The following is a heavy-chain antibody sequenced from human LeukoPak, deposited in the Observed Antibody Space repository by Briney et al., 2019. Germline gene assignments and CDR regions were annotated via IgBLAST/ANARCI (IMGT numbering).Heavy chain of an antibody. CDR2: ISSDGSWT. CDR1: GFTLSDYW. Sequence: GGSLRLSCGASGFTLSDYWMHWVRQAPGKGLVWVSRISSDGSWTSYADSVKGRFTISRDNAKNTLYLQMNSLRAEDTSVYYCALMDVWGKGTTVTVSS. V-gene: IGHV3-74*01. J-gene: IGHJ6*03. CDR3: ALMDV.